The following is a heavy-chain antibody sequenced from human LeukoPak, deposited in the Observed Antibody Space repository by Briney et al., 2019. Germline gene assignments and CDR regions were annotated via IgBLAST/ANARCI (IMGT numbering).Heavy chain of an antibody. D-gene: IGHD3-10*01. J-gene: IGHJ4*02. CDR3: ARAFYYDSGTYGPVDY. CDR1: GGIFGNFD. Sequence: RASVKVSCKASGGIFGNFDISWVRQAPGQGLEWMGGVIPTSGTPKYAQKFQGRVTITTDESTTTAYMELNSLTSEDTAVYYCARAFYYDSGTYGPVDYWGQGTLVTVSS. CDR2: VIPTSGTP. V-gene: IGHV1-69*05.